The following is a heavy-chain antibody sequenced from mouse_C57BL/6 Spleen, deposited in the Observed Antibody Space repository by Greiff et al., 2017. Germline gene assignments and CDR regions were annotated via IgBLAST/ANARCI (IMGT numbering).Heavy chain of an antibody. V-gene: IGHV1-55*01. CDR2: IYPGSGST. Sequence: QVQLQQPGAELVKPGASVKMSCKASGYTFTSYWITWVKQRPGLGLEWIGDIYPGSGSTNYNEKFKSKATLTVDTSSSTAYMKLSSLTSEDSAVYYWARESYYYRSSPDAMDDWGQGTSVTVSS. J-gene: IGHJ4*01. D-gene: IGHD1-1*01. CDR3: ARESYYYRSSPDAMDD. CDR1: GYTFTSYW.